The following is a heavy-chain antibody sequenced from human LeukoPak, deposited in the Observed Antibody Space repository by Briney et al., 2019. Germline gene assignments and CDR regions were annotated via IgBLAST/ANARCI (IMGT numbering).Heavy chain of an antibody. V-gene: IGHV4-4*02. Sequence: SETLSLTCAVSGGSISSSNWWSWVRQPPGKGLEWIGEIYHSGSTNYNPSLKSRVTISVDKSKNQFSLKLSSVTAADTAVYYCARQVAPTYSDFWSGSAVAFDIWGQGTMVTVSS. D-gene: IGHD3-3*01. CDR2: IYHSGST. J-gene: IGHJ3*02. CDR3: ARQVAPTYSDFWSGSAVAFDI. CDR1: GGSISSSNW.